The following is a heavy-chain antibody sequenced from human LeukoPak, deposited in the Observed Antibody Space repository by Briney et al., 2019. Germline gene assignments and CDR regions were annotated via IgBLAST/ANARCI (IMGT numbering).Heavy chain of an antibody. V-gene: IGHV4-31*03. J-gene: IGHJ4*02. CDR3: ARVLRGYSYGSFDY. CDR1: GGSISSGGYY. Sequence: TSETLSLTCTVSGGSISSGGYYWSWIRQHPGKGLEWIGYIYYSGSTYYNPSLKGRVTISVDTSKNQFSLKLSSVTAADTAVYYCARVLRGYSYGSFDYWGQGTLVTVSS. D-gene: IGHD5-18*01. CDR2: IYYSGST.